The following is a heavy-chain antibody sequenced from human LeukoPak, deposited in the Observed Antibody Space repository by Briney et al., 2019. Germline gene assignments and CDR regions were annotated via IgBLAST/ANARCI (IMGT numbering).Heavy chain of an antibody. CDR2: IYTSGST. CDR3: ARAWRNRSGFDY. V-gene: IGHV4-4*09. J-gene: IGHJ4*02. Sequence: SETLSLTCIVSGGSISSYYWSWIRQPPGKGLEWIGYIYTSGSTNYNPSLKSRVTISVDTSKNQFSLKLSSVTAADTAVYYCARAWRNRSGFDYWGQGTLVTVSS. D-gene: IGHD1-1*01. CDR1: GGSISSYY.